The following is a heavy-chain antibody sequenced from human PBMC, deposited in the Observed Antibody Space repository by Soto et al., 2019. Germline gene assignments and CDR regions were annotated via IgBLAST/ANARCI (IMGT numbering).Heavy chain of an antibody. J-gene: IGHJ4*02. CDR2: IYHSGST. D-gene: IGHD1-7*01. Sequence: SETLSLTCAVSGGSISSGGYSWSWIRQPPGKGLEWIGYIYHSGSTYYNPSLKSRVTISVDRSKNQFSLKLSSVTAADTAVYFCARRTGTAPRFDYWGQGTLVTVSS. V-gene: IGHV4-30-2*01. CDR1: GGSISSGGYS. CDR3: ARRTGTAPRFDY.